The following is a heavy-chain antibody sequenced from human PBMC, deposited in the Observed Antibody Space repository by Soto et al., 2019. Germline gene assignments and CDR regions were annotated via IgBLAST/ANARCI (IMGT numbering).Heavy chain of an antibody. D-gene: IGHD3-22*01. Sequence: QVQLVQSGAEVKKPGSSVKVSCKASGGTFSSYAISWVRQAPGQGLEWMGGIIPIFGTANYAQKFQGRVTITADESTSTAYMELSSLRSEDTAVYYCARDPPPSSGYSHAIGSGAFDIWGQGTMVTVSS. J-gene: IGHJ3*02. CDR1: GGTFSSYA. V-gene: IGHV1-69*01. CDR3: ARDPPPSSGYSHAIGSGAFDI. CDR2: IIPIFGTA.